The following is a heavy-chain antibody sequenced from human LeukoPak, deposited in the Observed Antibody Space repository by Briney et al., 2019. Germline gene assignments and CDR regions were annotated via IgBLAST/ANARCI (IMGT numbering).Heavy chain of an antibody. D-gene: IGHD2-2*01. CDR2: MNPNSGNT. CDR3: ARGPKDIVVVPAADY. V-gene: IGHV1-8*01. J-gene: IGHJ4*02. Sequence: ASVRVSCKASGYTFTNYDINWVRQATGQGLEWMGWMNPNSGNTGYAQKFQGRVTMTRNTSISTAYMELSSLRSEDTAVYYCARGPKDIVVVPAADYWGQGTLVTVSS. CDR1: GYTFTNYD.